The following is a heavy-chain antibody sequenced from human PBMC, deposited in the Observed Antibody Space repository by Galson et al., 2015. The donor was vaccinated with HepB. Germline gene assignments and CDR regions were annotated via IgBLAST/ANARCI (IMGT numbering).Heavy chain of an antibody. V-gene: IGHV3-33*01. J-gene: IGHJ3*02. Sequence: LRLSCAASGFTFSSYGMHWVRQAPGKGLEWVAVIWYDGSNKYYADSVKGRFTISRDNSKNTLYLQMNSLRAEDTAVYYCARNPSGLWGITMVRGSGDAFDIWGQGTMVTVSS. CDR3: ARNPSGLWGITMVRGSGDAFDI. CDR1: GFTFSSYG. CDR2: IWYDGSNK. D-gene: IGHD3-10*01.